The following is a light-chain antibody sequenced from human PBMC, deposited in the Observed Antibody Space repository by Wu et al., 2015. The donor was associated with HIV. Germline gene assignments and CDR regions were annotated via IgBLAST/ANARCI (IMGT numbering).Light chain of an antibody. CDR2: GAS. V-gene: IGKV3-15*01. CDR3: QQYHKWPT. Sequence: EIVMTQSPATLSVSPGERATLSCRASQSVSSNLAWYQQKPGQAPRLLIYGASNRATGIPARFSGSGSGTEFTLTISSIQSEDFAVYYCQQYHKWPTFGQGTK. CDR1: QSVSSN. J-gene: IGKJ1*01.